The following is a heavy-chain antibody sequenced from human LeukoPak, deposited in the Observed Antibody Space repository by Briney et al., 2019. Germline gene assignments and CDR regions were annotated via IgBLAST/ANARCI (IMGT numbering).Heavy chain of an antibody. CDR1: GNTFTGYY. Sequence: ASVTVSCKASGNTFTGYYMHWVRQAPGQGLEWMGWISPNSGGTNYAQKFQGRVTMTRDTSISTAYMELSRLRSDDTAVYYCARVGGYDYVWGSFRSEYYFDYWGQGTLVTVSS. CDR3: ARVGGYDYVWGSFRSEYYFDY. D-gene: IGHD3-16*01. CDR2: ISPNSGGT. J-gene: IGHJ4*02. V-gene: IGHV1-2*02.